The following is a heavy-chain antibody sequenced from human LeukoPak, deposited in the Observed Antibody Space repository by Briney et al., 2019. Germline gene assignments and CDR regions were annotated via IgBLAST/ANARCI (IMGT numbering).Heavy chain of an antibody. CDR1: GFTFSSYA. D-gene: IGHD6-19*01. CDR3: ARDPYSSGWTDY. CDR2: IYHSGST. Sequence: GSLRLSCAASGFTFSSYAMSWVRQAPGKGLEWIGSIYHSGSTYYNPSLKSRVTISVGTSKNQFSLKLSSVTAADTAVYCCARDPYSSGWTDYWGQGTLVTVSS. V-gene: IGHV4-38-2*02. J-gene: IGHJ4*02.